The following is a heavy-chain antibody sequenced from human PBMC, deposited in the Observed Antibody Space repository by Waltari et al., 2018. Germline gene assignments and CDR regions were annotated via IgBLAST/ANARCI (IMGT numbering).Heavy chain of an antibody. CDR1: GYSFTDYY. CDR3: ARSSGGTTAIGLDY. V-gene: IGHV1-2*02. CDR2: ISSSYYGT. J-gene: IGHJ4*02. D-gene: IGHD2-15*01. Sequence: QVQLVQSGAEVKKPGASVMVSCKTSGYSFTDYYIHWVRLAPGQGLEWMGWISSSYYGTKYAQKFQGRVTMTRDTSIRTAYMELSSLKSDDTAVYYCARSSGGTTAIGLDYWGLGTLVTVSS.